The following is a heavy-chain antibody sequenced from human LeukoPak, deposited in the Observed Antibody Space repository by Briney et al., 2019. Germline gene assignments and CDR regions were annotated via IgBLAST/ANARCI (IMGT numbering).Heavy chain of an antibody. CDR3: ARYPRYCSGGSCYSGEPPRYGMDV. D-gene: IGHD2-15*01. CDR1: GFTFSSYS. Sequence: GGSLRLSCAASGFTFSSYSMNWVRQAPGKGLEWVTPINYNSSNIYYADSVKGRFTISRDNAKNSLYLQMNSLRAEDTAVYYCARYPRYCSGGSCYSGEPPRYGMDVGGEGPTVTVP. J-gene: IGHJ6*01. CDR2: INYNSSNI. V-gene: IGHV3-21*01.